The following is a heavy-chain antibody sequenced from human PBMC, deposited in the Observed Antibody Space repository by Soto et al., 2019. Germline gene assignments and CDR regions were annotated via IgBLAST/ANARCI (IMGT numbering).Heavy chain of an antibody. J-gene: IGHJ5*02. D-gene: IGHD4-17*01. Sequence: GRSLRLSCAASGFTFSTYSMNWVRQAPGRGLEWVSYISSSSRTIYYAASVKGRFTISRDTATHSLYLQMNNLGDEDTAVYYCASARDYGGNTPWFDPWGPGTLVTVSS. V-gene: IGHV3-48*02. CDR1: GFTFSTYS. CDR2: ISSSSRTI. CDR3: ASARDYGGNTPWFDP.